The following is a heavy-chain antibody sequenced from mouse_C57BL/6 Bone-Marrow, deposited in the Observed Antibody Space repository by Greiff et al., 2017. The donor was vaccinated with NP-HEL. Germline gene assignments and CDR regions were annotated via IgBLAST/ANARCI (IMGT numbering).Heavy chain of an antibody. Sequence: QVQLQQSGPELVKPGASVKISCKASGYAFSSSWMNWVKQRPGKGLEWIGRIYPGDGDTNYNGKFKGKATLTADKSSSTAYMQLSSLTSEDSAVYFCARGGRIRRAYWGQGTTLTVSS. D-gene: IGHD1-2*01. V-gene: IGHV1-82*01. CDR1: GYAFSSSW. CDR2: IYPGDGDT. CDR3: ARGGRIRRAY. J-gene: IGHJ2*01.